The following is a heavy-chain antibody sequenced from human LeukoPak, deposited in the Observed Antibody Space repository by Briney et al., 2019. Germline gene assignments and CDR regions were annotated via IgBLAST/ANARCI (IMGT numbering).Heavy chain of an antibody. CDR2: ISSSGSTI. D-gene: IGHD4-11*01. Sequence: GGSLRLSCAASGFTFSSYEMNWVRQAPGKGLEWVSYISSSGSTIYYADSVKGRFTIPRDNAKNSLYLQMNSLRAEDTAVYYCAREFYSNYMYYMDVWGKGTTVTVSS. CDR3: AREFYSNYMYYMDV. CDR1: GFTFSSYE. V-gene: IGHV3-48*03. J-gene: IGHJ6*03.